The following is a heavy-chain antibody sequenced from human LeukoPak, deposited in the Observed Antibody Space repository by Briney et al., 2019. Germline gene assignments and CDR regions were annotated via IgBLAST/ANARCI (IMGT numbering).Heavy chain of an antibody. CDR2: ISSSSSTI. Sequence: PGGSLRLSCAASGFTFSSYSMNWVRQAPGKGLEWVSYISSSSSTIYYADSVKGRFTISRDNAKNSLYLQMNSLRAEDTAVYYCARPKYYDSSGYPWDFDYWSQGTLVTVSS. J-gene: IGHJ4*02. CDR1: GFTFSSYS. CDR3: ARPKYYDSSGYPWDFDY. D-gene: IGHD3-22*01. V-gene: IGHV3-48*01.